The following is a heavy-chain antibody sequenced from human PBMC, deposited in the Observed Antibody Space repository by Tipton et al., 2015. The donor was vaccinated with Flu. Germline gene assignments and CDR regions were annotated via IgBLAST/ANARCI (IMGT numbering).Heavy chain of an antibody. J-gene: IGHJ4*02. D-gene: IGHD6-19*01. Sequence: AVSGFTFSSYSMNWVRQSPGKGLEWVSSISSSSSYIYYADSVKGRFTISRDNAKNSLYLQMNSLRAEDTAVDYCAKSGVAVADPFDYWGQGTLVTVSS. CDR2: ISSSSSYI. CDR3: AKSGVAVADPFDY. V-gene: IGHV3-21*04. CDR1: GFTFSSYS.